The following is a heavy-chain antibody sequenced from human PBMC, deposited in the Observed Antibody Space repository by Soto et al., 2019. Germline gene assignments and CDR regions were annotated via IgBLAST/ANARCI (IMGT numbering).Heavy chain of an antibody. Sequence: QVQLVESGGGVVQPGRSLRLSCAASGFRFGEYGMHWVRQAPGKWLEWIALTSYDGSRKYHADSVKGRFTISRDNSKNTLHLQMNSLRPDDTAIYYCAKDFEERCASWPAHWGQGTLVFVSS. D-gene: IGHD2-2*01. CDR3: AKDFEERCASWPAH. CDR2: TSYDGSRK. J-gene: IGHJ4*02. CDR1: GFRFGEYG. V-gene: IGHV3-30*18.